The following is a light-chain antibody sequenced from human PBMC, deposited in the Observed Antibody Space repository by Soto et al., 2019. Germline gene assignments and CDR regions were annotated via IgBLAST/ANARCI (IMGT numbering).Light chain of an antibody. V-gene: IGLV2-14*01. CDR1: SSDVGGYHY. Sequence: SALTQPASVSGSPGQSITISCTGTSSDVGGYHYVSWYQQHPGKAPKLMIYEVSNRPSGVSNRFSGSNSGNTASLTISGLQAEDEADYYCSSYTSSSTLYVFGTGTKLTVL. CDR3: SSYTSSSTLYV. J-gene: IGLJ1*01. CDR2: EVS.